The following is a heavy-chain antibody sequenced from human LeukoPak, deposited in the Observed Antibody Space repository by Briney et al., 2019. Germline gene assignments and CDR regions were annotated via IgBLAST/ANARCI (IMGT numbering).Heavy chain of an antibody. V-gene: IGHV3-74*01. Sequence: PGGSLRLSCAASGFTFSSYWMHWVRQAPGKGLVWVSRINSDGSSTSYADSVKGRFTISRDNAKNTLYLQMNSLGAEDTAVYYCARNDYVWGSYRSLDYWGQGTLVTVSS. CDR1: GFTFSSYW. J-gene: IGHJ4*02. CDR3: ARNDYVWGSYRSLDY. CDR2: INSDGSST. D-gene: IGHD3-16*02.